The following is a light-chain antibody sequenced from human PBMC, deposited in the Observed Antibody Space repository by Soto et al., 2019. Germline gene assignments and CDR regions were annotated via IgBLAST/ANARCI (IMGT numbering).Light chain of an antibody. V-gene: IGKV3-20*01. Sequence: IVLTQSPGTLSFSPGERVTLSCRASQSVSSSYLAWYQQKPGQAPRLLIYGASRRASGTPDRFSGSGSGTDFTLTISRLEPEDFAMYYCQQYGSSPLTFGGGTNVDIK. CDR3: QQYGSSPLT. J-gene: IGKJ4*01. CDR1: QSVSSSY. CDR2: GAS.